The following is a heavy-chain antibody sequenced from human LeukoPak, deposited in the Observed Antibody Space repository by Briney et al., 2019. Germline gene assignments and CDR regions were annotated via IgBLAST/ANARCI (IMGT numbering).Heavy chain of an antibody. J-gene: IGHJ3*02. CDR3: ARGGGSSWYTAFDI. CDR1: GFTFSSYR. V-gene: IGHV3-48*02. D-gene: IGHD6-13*01. Sequence: PGGSLRLSCAASGFTFSSYRMNWVRQAPGKGLEWVSYISSSSSTIYYADSVKGRFTISRDNAKNSLYLQMNSLRDEDTAVYYCARGGGSSWYTAFDIWGQGTMVTVSS. CDR2: ISSSSSTI.